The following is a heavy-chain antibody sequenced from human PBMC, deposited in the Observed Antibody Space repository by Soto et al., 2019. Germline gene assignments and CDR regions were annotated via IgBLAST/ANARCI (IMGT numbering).Heavy chain of an antibody. CDR2: INPNSGGT. CDR1: GYTFTGYY. CDR3: ARDQGHIYSGYDFPNYYYGMDV. J-gene: IGHJ6*02. Sequence: PSVKVSCKASGYTFTGYYMHWVRQAPGQGLEWMGWINPNSGGTNYAQKFQGRVTMTRDTSISTAYMELSRLRSDDTAVYYCARDQGHIYSGYDFPNYYYGMDVWGQGTTVTVSS. D-gene: IGHD5-12*01. V-gene: IGHV1-2*02.